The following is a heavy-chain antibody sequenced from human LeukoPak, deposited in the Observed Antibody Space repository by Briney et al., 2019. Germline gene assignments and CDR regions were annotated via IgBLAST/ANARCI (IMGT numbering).Heavy chain of an antibody. Sequence: GESLKISCEFSGNNFTNYWIAWVRQMPGKGLEWMGIIYPGDSDTRYSPSFQGHVTISADKSINTAYLQWNSLKASDTAIYYCARSFVMETTLGFSYYYGMDVWGHGTAVAVSS. J-gene: IGHJ6*02. V-gene: IGHV5-51*01. D-gene: IGHD1-1*01. CDR1: GNNFTNYW. CDR3: ARSFVMETTLGFSYYYGMDV. CDR2: IYPGDSDT.